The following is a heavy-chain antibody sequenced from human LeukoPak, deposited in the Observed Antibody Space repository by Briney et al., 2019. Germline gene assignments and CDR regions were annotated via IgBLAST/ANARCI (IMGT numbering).Heavy chain of an antibody. V-gene: IGHV3-33*01. CDR2: IWYDGSNK. D-gene: IGHD3-9*01. CDR1: GFTFSSYG. CDR3: ARDRGDFLTGYYSSFDY. Sequence: PGGSLRLSCAASGFTFSSYGMHWVRQAPGKGLEWVAVIWYDGSNKYYADSVKGRFTISRDNSKNTLYLQMNSLRAEDTAEYYCARDRGDFLTGYYSSFDYWGQGTLVTVSS. J-gene: IGHJ4*02.